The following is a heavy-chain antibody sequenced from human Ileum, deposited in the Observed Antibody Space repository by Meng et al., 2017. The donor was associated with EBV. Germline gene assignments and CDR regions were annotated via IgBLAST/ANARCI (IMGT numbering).Heavy chain of an antibody. CDR2: SYDSISGNT. J-gene: IGHJ4*02. V-gene: IGHV4-30-4*01. CDR1: GGSIRSDNYR. Sequence: HRQEASPGLVTPFQTLSLSCGVSGGSIRSDNYRWSWIRQPPGKGLEWIGFSYDSISGNTFYSPSLESRVTITLDTSKNQFSLKLSSVTVSDTAGDYWSTYSIERGGPGYWGQGTLVTVSS. CDR3: STYSIERGGPGY. D-gene: IGHD1-1*01.